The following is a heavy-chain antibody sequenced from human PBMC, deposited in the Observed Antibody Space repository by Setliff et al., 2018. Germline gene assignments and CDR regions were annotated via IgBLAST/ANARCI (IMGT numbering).Heavy chain of an antibody. Sequence: GESLKISCQASGYIFTTHWIGWVRQMPGKGLEWMGIIYPGDSDTTYSPSFRGQVTMSVDKSISTAYLQWSSLKASDTAIYYCARVGIKGGYYFDYWGQGTLVTVSS. D-gene: IGHD7-27*01. CDR2: IYPGDSDT. J-gene: IGHJ4*02. CDR1: GYIFTTHW. V-gene: IGHV5-51*01. CDR3: ARVGIKGGYYFDY.